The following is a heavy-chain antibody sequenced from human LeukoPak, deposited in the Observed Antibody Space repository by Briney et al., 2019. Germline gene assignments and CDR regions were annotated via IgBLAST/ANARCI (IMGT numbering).Heavy chain of an antibody. J-gene: IGHJ4*02. CDR3: EKARWEPNFDC. D-gene: IGHD1-26*01. V-gene: IGHV3-43*02. Sequence: GGSLRLSCAASGFTFDDYAMLWVRQGPGKSLEWVSLINENGDIAYYGDSVRGRFTVSRDNAKNSLYLQMNSLTTEDTALYNCEKARWEPNFDCWGQGTLVTVSS. CDR2: INENGDIA. CDR1: GFTFDDYA.